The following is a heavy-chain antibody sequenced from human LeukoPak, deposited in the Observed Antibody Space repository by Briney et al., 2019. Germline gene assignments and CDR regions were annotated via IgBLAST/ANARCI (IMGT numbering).Heavy chain of an antibody. CDR2: ISYDGSNK. CDR3: VRPLPTGYSGYEAPDY. V-gene: IGHV3-30*04. D-gene: IGHD5-12*01. CDR1: GFTFSSYA. J-gene: IGHJ4*02. Sequence: PGGSLRLSCAASGFTFSSYAMHWVRQAPGKGLEWVAVISYDGSNKYYADSVKGRFTISRDNSKNTLYLQMNSLRAEDTAVYYCVRPLPTGYSGYEAPDYWGQGTLVTVSS.